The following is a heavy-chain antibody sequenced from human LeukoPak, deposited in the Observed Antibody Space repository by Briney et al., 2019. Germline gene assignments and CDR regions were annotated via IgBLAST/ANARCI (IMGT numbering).Heavy chain of an antibody. Sequence: PSKTLSLTCAVYDGSFTGYIWNWIRQSPGKGLEWIGEINHRGSTNYNPSLKSRLTISVDTSKNQFSLRLTSVTAADTGVYFCARDPTTVMTVPWYFDTWGQGTLVTVSS. J-gene: IGHJ4*02. CDR3: ARDPTTVMTVPWYFDT. CDR2: INHRGST. D-gene: IGHD4-11*01. V-gene: IGHV4-34*01. CDR1: DGSFTGYI.